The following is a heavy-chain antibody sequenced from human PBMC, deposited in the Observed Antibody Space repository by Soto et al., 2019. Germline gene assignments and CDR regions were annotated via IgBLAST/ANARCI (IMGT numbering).Heavy chain of an antibody. CDR1: GGSVSSGDYY. CDR2: IYYSGST. Sequence: PSETLSLTCTVSGGSVSSGDYYWSWIRQPPGKGLEWIAYIYYSGSTNYNPSLKSRVSISLDTSKNQFSLRSTSVTAADTAVYYCARIPVDTYMINWFDPWGQGTLVTVSS. D-gene: IGHD5-18*01. CDR3: ARIPVDTYMINWFDP. J-gene: IGHJ5*02. V-gene: IGHV4-61*08.